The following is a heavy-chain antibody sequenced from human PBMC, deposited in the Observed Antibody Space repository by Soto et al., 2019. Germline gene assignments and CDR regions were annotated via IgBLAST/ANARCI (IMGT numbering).Heavy chain of an antibody. Sequence: EVQLLESGGGLVQPGGSLRLSCAASGFTFSSYAMSWVRQAPGKGLEWVSAISGSGGSTYYADSVKGRFTISRDNSXXRLYLQMNSLRAEDTAVYYCAKEGGDDIAVAAWDYWGQGTLVTVSS. CDR2: ISGSGGST. J-gene: IGHJ4*02. CDR1: GFTFSSYA. V-gene: IGHV3-23*01. CDR3: AKEGGDDIAVAAWDY. D-gene: IGHD6-19*01.